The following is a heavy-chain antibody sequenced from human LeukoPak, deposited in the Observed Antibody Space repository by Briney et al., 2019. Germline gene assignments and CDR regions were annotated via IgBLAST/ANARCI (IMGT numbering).Heavy chain of an antibody. J-gene: IGHJ4*02. CDR3: AREAVSGWYDYFDY. V-gene: IGHV4-39*07. CDR1: GGSISSSPYF. Sequence: SETLSLTCTVSGGSISSSPYFWGWIRQPPGKGLEWMGSIHFTGSVFYNPSLTGRVTVSLDTSKNQFSLKLSSVTAADTAVYFCAREAVSGWYDYFDYWGQGTLVTVSS. CDR2: IHFTGSV. D-gene: IGHD6-19*01.